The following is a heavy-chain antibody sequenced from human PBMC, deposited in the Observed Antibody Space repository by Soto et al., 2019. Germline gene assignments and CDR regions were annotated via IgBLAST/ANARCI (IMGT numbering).Heavy chain of an antibody. D-gene: IGHD6-19*01. Sequence: GGSLRLSCAASGFTFSSYAMSWVRQAPGKGLEWVSAISGSGGSTYYADSVKGRFTISRDNSKNTLYLQMNSLRAEDTAVYYCAKDLTKQCFLQAVTHYYGMAFRGQGTTVTASS. J-gene: IGHJ6*02. CDR1: GFTFSSYA. CDR3: AKDLTKQCFLQAVTHYYGMAF. CDR2: ISGSGGST. V-gene: IGHV3-23*01.